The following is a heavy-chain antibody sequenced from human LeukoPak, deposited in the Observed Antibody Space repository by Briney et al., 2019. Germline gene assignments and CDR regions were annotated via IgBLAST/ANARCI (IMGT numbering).Heavy chain of an antibody. CDR3: ARHPNNNHVDTTTYTY. J-gene: IGHJ4*02. Sequence: GASLKISCKGSGSRFTSYWIGWVRQMPGKGLEWMAIIYPGDSDTRYSPSFQGQVTISADKSISTAYLQWSSLKASDTAMYYCARHPNNNHVDTTTYTYWGQGTLVTVSS. CDR1: GSRFTSYW. V-gene: IGHV5-51*01. CDR2: IYPGDSDT. D-gene: IGHD2/OR15-2a*01.